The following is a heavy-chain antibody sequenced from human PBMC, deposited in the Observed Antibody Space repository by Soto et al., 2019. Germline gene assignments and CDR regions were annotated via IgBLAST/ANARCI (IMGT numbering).Heavy chain of an antibody. CDR2: IYYSGST. CDR3: ARGPSGDKVDY. CDR1: GGSISSYY. J-gene: IGHJ4*02. D-gene: IGHD7-27*01. Sequence: PSETLSLTCTVSGGSISSYYWSWIRQPPGKGLEWIGYIYYSGSTNYNPSLKSRVTISVDTSETQFSLKLNSVSAADTAVYYCARGPSGDKVDYWGQGIQVTVSS. V-gene: IGHV4-59*08.